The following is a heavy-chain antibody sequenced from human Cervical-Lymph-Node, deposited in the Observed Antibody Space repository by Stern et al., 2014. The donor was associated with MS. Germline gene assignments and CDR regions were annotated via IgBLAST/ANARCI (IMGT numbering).Heavy chain of an antibody. Sequence: VQLVQSGAEVKKPGASVKVSCTASGYTFTNYALHWVRQAPGQRPEWMGWMHPGNGDSKYSQNFQDRVTITRDTSANTVYMELRSLRVEDTAMYYCARGYSTTYLDYWGQGTLVTVSS. J-gene: IGHJ4*02. V-gene: IGHV1-3*01. D-gene: IGHD6-13*01. CDR2: MHPGNGDS. CDR3: ARGYSTTYLDY. CDR1: GYTFTNYA.